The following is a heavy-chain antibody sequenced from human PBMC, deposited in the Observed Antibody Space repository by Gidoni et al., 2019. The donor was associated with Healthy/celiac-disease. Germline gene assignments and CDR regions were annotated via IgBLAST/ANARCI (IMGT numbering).Heavy chain of an antibody. CDR2: IYYSGSP. CDR1: GGSISSGGYY. V-gene: IGHV4-31*03. CDR3: ARGKITIFHPSGFDI. D-gene: IGHD3-9*01. Sequence: QVQLQESGPGLVKPSQTLSLTCTVSGGSISSGGYYWSWIRQHPGKGLEGIGYIYYSGSPYYNPSLKSRVTISVATSKNQFSLKLSSVTAADTAVYYCARGKITIFHPSGFDIWGQGTMVTVSS. J-gene: IGHJ3*02.